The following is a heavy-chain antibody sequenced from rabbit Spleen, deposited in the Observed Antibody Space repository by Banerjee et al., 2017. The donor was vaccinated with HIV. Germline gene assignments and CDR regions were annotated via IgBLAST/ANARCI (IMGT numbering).Heavy chain of an antibody. CDR2: INIASGSA. Sequence: QSLEESGGDLVKPGASLTLTCTASGFSFTNHYICWVRQAPGKGLEWIGCINIASGSAYYAAWVISRFPISKASSTTVTLHVTSLTAADTATYFCARSNFSEAHFGGGGLWGPGTLVTVS. V-gene: IGHV1S40*01. D-gene: IGHD5-1*01. CDR3: ARSNFSEAHFGGGGL. J-gene: IGHJ6*01. CDR1: GFSFTNHY.